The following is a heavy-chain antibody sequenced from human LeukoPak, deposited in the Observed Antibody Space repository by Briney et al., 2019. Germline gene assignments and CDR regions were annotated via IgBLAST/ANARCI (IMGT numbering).Heavy chain of an antibody. D-gene: IGHD3/OR15-3a*01. J-gene: IGHJ5*02. CDR2: INPSGGST. V-gene: IGHV1-46*01. CDR3: ARSGTRNWFDP. CDR1: GYTFTSYY. Sequence: VSVKVSCKASGYTFTSYYIHWVRQAPGQGLEWMGIINPSGGSTSYAQKFQGRVTMTRDMSTGTVYMELSSLRSEDTAVYYCARSGTRNWFDPWGQGTLVTVSS.